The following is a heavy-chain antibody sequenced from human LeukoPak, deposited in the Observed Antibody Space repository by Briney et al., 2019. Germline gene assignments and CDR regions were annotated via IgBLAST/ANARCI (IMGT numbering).Heavy chain of an antibody. Sequence: ASVKVSCKASGYTFTSYGISWVRQAPGQGLEWMGWISAYNGNTNYAQKLQGRVTMTTDTSTSTAYMELRSLRSDDTAVYYCAREGSSSFYYYYYYMDVWGKGTTVTVS. D-gene: IGHD6-13*01. CDR2: ISAYNGNT. CDR3: AREGSSSFYYYYYYMDV. J-gene: IGHJ6*03. CDR1: GYTFTSYG. V-gene: IGHV1-18*01.